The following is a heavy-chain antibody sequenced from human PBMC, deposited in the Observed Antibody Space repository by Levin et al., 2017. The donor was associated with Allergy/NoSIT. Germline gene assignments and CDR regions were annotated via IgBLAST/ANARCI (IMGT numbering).Heavy chain of an antibody. CDR3: ARDLASSSALDY. Sequence: GGSLRLSCAASGFTFSTYGMNWVRQAPGKGLEWVSYISSSSSSIFYADSVKGRFTISRDIAKNSLFLQMNNLRDEDTAVYYCARDLASSSALDYWGQGTLVTGSS. J-gene: IGHJ4*02. D-gene: IGHD6-6*01. CDR2: ISSSSSSI. CDR1: GFTFSTYG. V-gene: IGHV3-48*02.